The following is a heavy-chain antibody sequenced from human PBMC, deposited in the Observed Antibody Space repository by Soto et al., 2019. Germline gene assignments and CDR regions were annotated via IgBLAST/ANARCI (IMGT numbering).Heavy chain of an antibody. D-gene: IGHD1-26*01. CDR2: IYYSGST. CDR3: AREILVGANKIYYYYGMDV. CDR1: GGSISSYY. V-gene: IGHV4-59*01. J-gene: IGHJ6*02. Sequence: SETLSLTCTVSGGSISSYYWSWIRQPPGKGLEWIGYIYYSGSTNYNPSLKSRVTISVDTSKNQFSLKLSSVTAADTAVYYCAREILVGANKIYYYYGMDVWGQGTTVTSP.